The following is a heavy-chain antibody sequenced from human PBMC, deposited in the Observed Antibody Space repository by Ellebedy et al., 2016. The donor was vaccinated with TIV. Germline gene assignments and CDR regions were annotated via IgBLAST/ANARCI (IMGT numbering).Heavy chain of an antibody. Sequence: GGSLRLSXAASGFTFGDYYMSWIRQAPGKGLEWVSYITSSGSYTNYADSVKGRFTTSRDNAKKSPYLQMNSLRAEDTAVYYCAREMGRIDYWGRGTLVTVSS. CDR1: GFTFGDYY. CDR3: AREMGRIDY. CDR2: ITSSGSYT. D-gene: IGHD3-16*01. V-gene: IGHV3-11*06. J-gene: IGHJ4*02.